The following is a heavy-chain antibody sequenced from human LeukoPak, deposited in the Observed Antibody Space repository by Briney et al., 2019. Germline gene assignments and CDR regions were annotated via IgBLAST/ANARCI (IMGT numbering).Heavy chain of an antibody. V-gene: IGHV3-7*03. J-gene: IGHJ4*02. CDR2: IKPDGTTK. Sequence: GGSLRLSCVASGFTFSDAWMIWVRQAPGKGLEWVANIKPDGTTKFYVDSVKGRFTISRDNALNSLYLQMNSLRAEDTAIYYCARSIPYGTTWYGRSDYWGQGTLVTVSS. CDR3: ARSIPYGTTWYGRSDY. CDR1: GFTFSDAW. D-gene: IGHD6-13*01.